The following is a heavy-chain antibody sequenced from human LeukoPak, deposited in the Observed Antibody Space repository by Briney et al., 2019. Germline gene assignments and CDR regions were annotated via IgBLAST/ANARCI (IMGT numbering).Heavy chain of an antibody. CDR2: IYSGGST. CDR1: GFTVSSNY. CDR3: ARAVDGSYYY. D-gene: IGHD1-26*01. Sequence: GGSLRLSCAASGFTVSSNYMSWVRQAPGKGLEWVSVIYSGGSTYYADSAKGRFTISRDNSKNTLYLEMNSLRGEDTAVYYCARAVDGSYYYWGQGTLVTVSS. J-gene: IGHJ4*02. V-gene: IGHV3-53*01.